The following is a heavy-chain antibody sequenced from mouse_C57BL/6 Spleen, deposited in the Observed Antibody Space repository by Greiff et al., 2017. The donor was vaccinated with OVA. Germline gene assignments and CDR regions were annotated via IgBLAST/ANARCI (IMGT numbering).Heavy chain of an antibody. D-gene: IGHD2-5*01. V-gene: IGHV3-1*01. CDR3: ARRYSKGGAMDY. J-gene: IGHJ4*01. Sequence: EVQVVESGPGMVKPSQSLSLTCTVTGYSITSGYDWHWIRHFPGNKLEWMGYISYSGSTNYNPSLKSRISITHDTSKNHFFLKLNSVTTEDTATYYCARRYSKGGAMDYWGQGTSVTVSS. CDR1: GYSITSGYD. CDR2: ISYSGST.